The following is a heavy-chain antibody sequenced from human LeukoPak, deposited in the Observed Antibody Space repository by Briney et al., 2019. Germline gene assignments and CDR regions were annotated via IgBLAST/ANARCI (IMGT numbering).Heavy chain of an antibody. Sequence: GGSLRLSCAASGFTFSSYAMSWVRQAPGKGLEWVSAISGSGGSTYYADSVKGRFTISRDNSKNTLYLQMNSLRAEDTAVYYCAKGRGYDILTGFYFDYWGQGTLVTVSS. CDR1: GFTFSSYA. J-gene: IGHJ4*02. D-gene: IGHD3-9*01. V-gene: IGHV3-23*01. CDR2: ISGSGGST. CDR3: AKGRGYDILTGFYFDY.